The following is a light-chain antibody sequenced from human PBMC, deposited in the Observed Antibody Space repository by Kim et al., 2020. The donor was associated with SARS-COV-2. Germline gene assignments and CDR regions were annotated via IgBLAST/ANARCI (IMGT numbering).Light chain of an antibody. CDR3: ETWDSNIQV. CDR1: SRNGNDF. CDR2: VEGSERY. J-gene: IGLJ3*02. V-gene: IGLV4-60*03. Sequence: GTLTRTRSSRNGNDFSAWQQQRLRQDPRFLMKVEGSERYNKEGGGPDRFSGSRSGADRYLIISKLHSEDEADYYCETWDSNIQVFGGGTQLTVL.